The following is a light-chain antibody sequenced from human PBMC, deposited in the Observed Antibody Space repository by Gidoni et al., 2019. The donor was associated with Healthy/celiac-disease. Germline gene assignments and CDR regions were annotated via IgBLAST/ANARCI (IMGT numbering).Light chain of an antibody. V-gene: IGLV2-14*01. CDR2: EVS. CDR3: SSYTSSSTVV. J-gene: IGLJ2*01. Sequence: GQSITISCTGTSSDVGGYNYVSWYQQHPGKAPKLMIYEVSNRPSGVSNRFSGPKSGNTASLTISGLQAEDEADYYCSSYTSSSTVVFGGGTKLTVL. CDR1: SSDVGGYNY.